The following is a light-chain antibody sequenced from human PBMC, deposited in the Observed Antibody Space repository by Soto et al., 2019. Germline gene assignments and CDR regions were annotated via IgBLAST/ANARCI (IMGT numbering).Light chain of an antibody. J-gene: IGLJ1*01. CDR1: SSDVGGYDY. CDR3: SSYTSSSTYV. CDR2: DVS. Sequence: QSVLTQPASVSGSPGQSIAISCTGTSSDVGGYDYVSWYQQHPGKAPKLMIYDVSNRPSGVSNRFSGSKSDNTASLTISGLQAEDLADYYCSSYTSSSTYVFGTGTKVTVL. V-gene: IGLV2-14*01.